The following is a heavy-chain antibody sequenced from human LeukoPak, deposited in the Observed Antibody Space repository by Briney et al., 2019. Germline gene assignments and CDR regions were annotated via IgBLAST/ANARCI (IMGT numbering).Heavy chain of an antibody. CDR3: ARDQDYRKVGWFDP. V-gene: IGHV3-48*01. CDR1: GFTFSSYA. Sequence: PGGSLRLSCAASGFTFSSYAMSWVRQAPGKGLEWVSAISSSSSTIYYADSVKGRFTISRDNAKNSLYLQMNSLRAEDTAVYYCARDQDYRKVGWFDPWGQGTLVTVSS. D-gene: IGHD4-11*01. J-gene: IGHJ5*02. CDR2: ISSSSSTI.